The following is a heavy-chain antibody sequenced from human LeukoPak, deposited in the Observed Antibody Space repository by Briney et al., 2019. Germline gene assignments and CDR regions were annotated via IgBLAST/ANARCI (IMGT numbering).Heavy chain of an antibody. V-gene: IGHV3-30-3*01. CDR2: MTYDGSNE. CDR1: GFTFSRYP. Sequence: GGSLRLSCAASGFTFSRYPMHWVRQAPGKGLEWVAVMTYDGSNEYYADSVKGRFTISRDNSKNTLYLQMDSLRAEDTAVYYCATICSSTTCPIDYWGQGTLVTVSS. D-gene: IGHD2-2*01. J-gene: IGHJ4*02. CDR3: ATICSSTTCPIDY.